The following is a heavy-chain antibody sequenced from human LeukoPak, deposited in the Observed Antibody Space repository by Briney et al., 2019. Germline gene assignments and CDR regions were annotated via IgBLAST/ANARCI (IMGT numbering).Heavy chain of an antibody. Sequence: SETLSLTCAVYGGSFSGYYWSWIRQPPGKGLEWIGEINHSGSTNYNPSLKSRVTISVDTSKNQFSLKLSSVTAADTAVYYCARDRDYDFWSGDYGMDVWGQGTTVTVSS. J-gene: IGHJ6*02. V-gene: IGHV4-34*09. CDR2: INHSGST. CDR1: GGSFSGYY. D-gene: IGHD3-3*01. CDR3: ARDRDYDFWSGDYGMDV.